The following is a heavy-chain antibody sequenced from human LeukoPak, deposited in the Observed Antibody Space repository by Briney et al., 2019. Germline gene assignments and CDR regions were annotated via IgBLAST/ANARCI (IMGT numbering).Heavy chain of an antibody. CDR3: AKDRRGFGYGYWGFDY. J-gene: IGHJ4*02. V-gene: IGHV3-33*06. D-gene: IGHD5-18*01. CDR2: IWYDGSQT. Sequence: GGSLRLSCAAAGFSFSSYGMHWVRQAPDKGLEWVATIWYDGSQTYSADSVKGRFTISRDNSKNTVYLHMNSLRAEDTAVYYCAKDRRGFGYGYWGFDYWGQGALVTVSS. CDR1: GFSFSSYG.